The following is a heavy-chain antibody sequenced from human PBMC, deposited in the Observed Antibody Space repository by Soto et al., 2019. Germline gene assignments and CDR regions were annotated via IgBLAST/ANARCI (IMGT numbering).Heavy chain of an antibody. J-gene: IGHJ4*02. CDR1: GGSISSSSYY. CDR3: AGGRSLGYYFDY. Sequence: PSETLSLTCTVSGGSISSSSYYWGWIRQPPGKGLEWIGSIYYSGSTYYNPSLKSRVTISVDTSKNQFSLKLSSVTAADTAVYYCAGGRSLGYYFDYWGQGTLVTVSS. CDR2: IYYSGST. D-gene: IGHD3-16*01. V-gene: IGHV4-39*01.